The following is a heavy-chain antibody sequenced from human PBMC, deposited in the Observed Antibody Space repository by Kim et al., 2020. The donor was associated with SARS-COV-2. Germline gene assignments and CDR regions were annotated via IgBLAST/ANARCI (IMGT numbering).Heavy chain of an antibody. CDR1: GFTFSSYG. Sequence: GGSLRLSCAASGFTFSSYGMHWVRQAPGKGLEWVAVIWYDGSNKFYADSVKGRFTISRDNSKNTLYLQMNSLRAEDTAVYYCARDRGRDGYNLGTNWYFDLWGRGTLVTVSS. D-gene: IGHD5-12*01. V-gene: IGHV3-33*01. CDR2: IWYDGSNK. CDR3: ARDRGRDGYNLGTNWYFDL. J-gene: IGHJ2*01.